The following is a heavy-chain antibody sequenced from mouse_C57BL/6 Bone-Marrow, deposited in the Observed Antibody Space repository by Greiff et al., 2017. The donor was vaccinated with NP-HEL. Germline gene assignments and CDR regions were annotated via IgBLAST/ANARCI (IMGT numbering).Heavy chain of an antibody. Sequence: QVQLQQPGAELVRPGTSVKLSCKASGYTFTSYCMHWVKQRPGQGLEWIGVIDPSDSYTNYNQKFKGKATLTVDTSSSTAYMQLSSLTSEDSAVSYCARSGLYYGGPMDYWGQGTSVTVSS. CDR3: ARSGLYYGGPMDY. CDR2: IDPSDSYT. J-gene: IGHJ4*01. CDR1: GYTFTSYC. D-gene: IGHD1-2*01. V-gene: IGHV1-59*01.